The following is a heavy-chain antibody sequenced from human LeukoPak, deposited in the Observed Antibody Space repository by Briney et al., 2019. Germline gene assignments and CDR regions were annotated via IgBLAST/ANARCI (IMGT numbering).Heavy chain of an antibody. Sequence: GGSLRLSCAASGFTFSSYAMHWVRQAPGKGLEWVAVISYDGSNKYYADSVKGRFTISRDNSKNTLFLQMNSLRGEDTAVYYCARDRTRDGYNQGRVFDYWGQGTLVTVSS. J-gene: IGHJ4*02. CDR3: ARDRTRDGYNQGRVFDY. V-gene: IGHV3-30-3*01. CDR1: GFTFSSYA. CDR2: ISYDGSNK. D-gene: IGHD5-24*01.